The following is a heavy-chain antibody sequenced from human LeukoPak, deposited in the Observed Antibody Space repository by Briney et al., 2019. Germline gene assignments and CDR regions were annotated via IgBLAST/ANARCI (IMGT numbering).Heavy chain of an antibody. Sequence: PGGSLRLSCAASGFTFSSYGMHWVRQAPGKGLEWVAFIRYDGSNKYYADSVKGRFTISRDNSKNTLYLQMNSLRAEDTAVYYCAKDLDYGLDKGDAFDIWGQGTMVTVSS. CDR3: AKDLDYGLDKGDAFDI. J-gene: IGHJ3*02. D-gene: IGHD3-16*01. CDR2: IRYDGSNK. CDR1: GFTFSSYG. V-gene: IGHV3-30*02.